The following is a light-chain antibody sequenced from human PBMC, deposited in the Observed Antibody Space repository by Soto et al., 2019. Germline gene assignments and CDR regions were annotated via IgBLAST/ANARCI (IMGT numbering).Light chain of an antibody. Sequence: EIVLTQSPCTLSLSPGERATLSCRASQSVSSSYLAWYQQKPGQAPRLLIYGASSRATGIPDRFSGSGSGTGFTLTISRLEPEDFAVDYCQHYGSSPYTFGQGTKLEIK. J-gene: IGKJ2*01. CDR3: QHYGSSPYT. V-gene: IGKV3-20*01. CDR1: QSVSSSY. CDR2: GAS.